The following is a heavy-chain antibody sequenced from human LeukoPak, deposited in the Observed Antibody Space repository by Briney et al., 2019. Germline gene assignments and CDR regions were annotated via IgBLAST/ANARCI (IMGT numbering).Heavy chain of an antibody. V-gene: IGHV3-30*18. J-gene: IGHJ4*02. Sequence: GGSLRLSCAASGFTFNRRGMHWVRQAPGKGLEWVAVISYDGSNEYYADSVKGRFTISRDNSKNTLYLQMNSLRAEDTAVYYCAKDYGFGELSGPIDYWGQGTLVTVSS. D-gene: IGHD3-10*01. CDR1: GFTFNRRG. CDR3: AKDYGFGELSGPIDY. CDR2: ISYDGSNE.